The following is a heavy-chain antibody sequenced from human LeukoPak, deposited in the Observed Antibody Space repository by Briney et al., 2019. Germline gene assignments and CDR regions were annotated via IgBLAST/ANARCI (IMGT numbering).Heavy chain of an antibody. V-gene: IGHV4-39*01. Sequence: PSETLSLTCTVSGGSISSALYHWGWIRQPPGKNLEWLGSVYYTGSTHNNPSLKSRVTISVDTSKNQFSLNLSSVTAADTAVYYCARQEIGLRSFDPWGQGTLVTVSP. CDR3: ARQEIGLRSFDP. J-gene: IGHJ5*02. CDR2: VYYTGST. CDR1: GGSISSALYH. D-gene: IGHD3/OR15-3a*01.